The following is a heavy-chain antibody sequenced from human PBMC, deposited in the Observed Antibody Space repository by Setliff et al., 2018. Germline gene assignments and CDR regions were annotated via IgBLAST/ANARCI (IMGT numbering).Heavy chain of an antibody. V-gene: IGHV3-30*07. CDR1: GFIFSDHY. CDR2: ITYDGSTK. Sequence: GGSLRLSCAASGFIFSDHYMDWVRQAPGKGLEWVAVITYDGSTKNHADSVKGRFAISRDNSKNTLSLQMNSLRAEDTAVYYCAKEFTVVVPAALALDVWGKGTTVTVSS. D-gene: IGHD2-2*01. J-gene: IGHJ6*04. CDR3: AKEFTVVVPAALALDV.